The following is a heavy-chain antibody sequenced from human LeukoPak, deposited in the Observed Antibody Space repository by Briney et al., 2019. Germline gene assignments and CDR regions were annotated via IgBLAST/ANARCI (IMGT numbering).Heavy chain of an antibody. J-gene: IGHJ6*03. CDR3: ARVVDTDTEYYYYYMDV. CDR1: GYTFTSYY. Sequence: GASVKVSCKASGYTFTSYYMHWVRQAPGQGLEWMGIINPSGGSTSYAQKLQGRVTMTTDTSTSTAYMELRSLRSDDTAVYYCARVVDTDTEYYYYYMDVWGKGTTVTISS. V-gene: IGHV1-46*01. D-gene: IGHD5-18*01. CDR2: INPSGGST.